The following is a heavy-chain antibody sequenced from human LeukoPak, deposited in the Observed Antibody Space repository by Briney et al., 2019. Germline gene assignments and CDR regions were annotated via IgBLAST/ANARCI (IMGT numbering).Heavy chain of an antibody. CDR1: GFTFSSYE. Sequence: PGGSLRLSCAASGFTFSSYEMNWVRQAPGKGLEWVSYISSSGSTIYYADSVKGRFTISRDNAKNSLYLQMNSLRAEDTAVYYCARSIAVAGLFDYWGQGTLVTVSS. CDR2: ISSSGSTI. D-gene: IGHD6-19*01. J-gene: IGHJ4*02. V-gene: IGHV3-48*03. CDR3: ARSIAVAGLFDY.